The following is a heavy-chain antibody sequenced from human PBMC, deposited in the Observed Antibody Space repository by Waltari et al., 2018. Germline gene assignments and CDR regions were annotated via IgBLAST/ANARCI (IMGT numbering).Heavy chain of an antibody. J-gene: IGHJ3*02. V-gene: IGHV4-38-2*01. CDR2: IYHSGST. CDR3: ARVYDFWSGSHDAFDI. D-gene: IGHD3-3*01. CDR1: GYSISSGYY. Sequence: QVQLQESGPGLVKPSETLSLTCAVSGYSISSGYYWGWIRQPPGKGLEWIGSIYHSGSTYYNPSLKSRVTISVDTSKNQFSLKLSSVTAADTAVYYCARVYDFWSGSHDAFDIWGQGTMVTVSS.